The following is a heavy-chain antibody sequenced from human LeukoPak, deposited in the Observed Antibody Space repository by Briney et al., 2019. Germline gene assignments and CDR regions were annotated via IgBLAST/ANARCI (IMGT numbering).Heavy chain of an antibody. Sequence: ASVKVSCKASGYTFSGHYMHWVRQAPGQGLEWMGWIKPSSGATNYAQKFRGRVTMTRDTSNRTSYMELRRLRSEDTALYYCASCYYDSSGYYYFDYWGQGTLVTVSS. CDR1: GYTFSGHY. D-gene: IGHD3-22*01. CDR3: ASCYYDSSGYYYFDY. J-gene: IGHJ4*02. V-gene: IGHV1-2*02. CDR2: IKPSSGAT.